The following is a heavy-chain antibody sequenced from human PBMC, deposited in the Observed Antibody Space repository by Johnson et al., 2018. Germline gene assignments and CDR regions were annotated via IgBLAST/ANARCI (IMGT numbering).Heavy chain of an antibody. CDR3: ARDSVRAV. V-gene: IGHV3-21*01. CDR1: GFTFSSYS. J-gene: IGHJ6*04. D-gene: IGHD3-10*01. CDR2: ISSSSGYI. Sequence: EVQLLETGGGLVKPGGSLRLSCAASGFTFSSYSMNWVRPAPGKGLEWVSSISSSSGYIYYEDSVKGRFTISSDNAKNSLYMQMNSRRAEDTAVYYCARDSVRAVWGKGTTVTVSS.